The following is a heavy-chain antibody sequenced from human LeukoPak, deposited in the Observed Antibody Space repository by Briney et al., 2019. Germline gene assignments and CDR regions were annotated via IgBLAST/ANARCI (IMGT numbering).Heavy chain of an antibody. CDR1: GFTFNNYA. CDR3: AKDLGPYYYGSGRQYYYYYYGMDV. D-gene: IGHD3-10*01. V-gene: IGHV3-23*01. J-gene: IGHJ6*02. CDR2: ISSGGST. Sequence: PGGPLRLSCAAAGFTFNNYAMSWVRQAPGKGLKWVSGISSGGSTYYADSVKGRFTISRDNSKNTLYLQMNSLRAEDTAVYYCAKDLGPYYYGSGRQYYYYYYGMDVWGQGTTVTVSS.